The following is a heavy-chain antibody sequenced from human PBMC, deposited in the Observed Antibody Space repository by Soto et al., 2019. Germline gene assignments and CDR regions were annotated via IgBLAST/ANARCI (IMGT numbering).Heavy chain of an antibody. V-gene: IGHV4-59*08. J-gene: IGHJ6*03. CDR3: ARGGEYYYGSGSYFRNYYYYYMDV. CDR1: GGSISSYY. Sequence: QVQLQESGPGLVKPSETLSLTCTVSGGSISSYYWSWIRQPPGKGLEWIGYIYYSGSTNYNPSLKSRVTISVDTSKNQFSLKLSSVTDADTAVYYCARGGEYYYGSGSYFRNYYYYYMDVWGKGTTVTVSS. CDR2: IYYSGST. D-gene: IGHD3-10*01.